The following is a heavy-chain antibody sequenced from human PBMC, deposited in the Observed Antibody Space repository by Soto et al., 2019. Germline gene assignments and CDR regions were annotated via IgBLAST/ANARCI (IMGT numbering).Heavy chain of an antibody. V-gene: IGHV3-7*01. CDR1: RFSFHKYW. CDR2: IKEDGSEK. Sequence: EVQLVESGGDLVQPGGSLRLSCAASRFSFHKYWMSWVRQAPGKGLEWVANIKEDGSEKYYVDSVKGRFTISRDNAKNSLYLQMNSLRVEDTAMYYCPIDQDDSSDAFDIWCQGTPVTVSS. J-gene: IGHJ3*02. CDR3: PIDQDDSSDAFDI. D-gene: IGHD3-3*01.